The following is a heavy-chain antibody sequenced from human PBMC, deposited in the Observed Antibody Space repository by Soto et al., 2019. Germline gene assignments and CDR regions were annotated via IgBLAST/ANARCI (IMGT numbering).Heavy chain of an antibody. V-gene: IGHV4-31*03. CDR2: IYNSGTT. D-gene: IGHD3-10*01. Sequence: PSETLSLTCTVSGAPISSGGYYWSWIRQHPGKGPEWIGYIYNSGTTFYNPSLGSRITMSLDAAENHFSLELRSVTVADTAVYYCAREPISTPRGVTQVDPWGQGKLVT. CDR1: GAPISSGGYY. CDR3: AREPISTPRGVTQVDP. J-gene: IGHJ5*02.